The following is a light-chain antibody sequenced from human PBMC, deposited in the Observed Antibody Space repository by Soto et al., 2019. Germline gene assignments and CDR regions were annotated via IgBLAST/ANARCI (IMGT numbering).Light chain of an antibody. CDR2: GAS. J-gene: IGKJ3*01. V-gene: IGKV3D-15*01. Sequence: EIVMTQSPATLSVSPGERATLSCRASQSVSSNLAWYQQKPGQVPRLLIYGASTRATGIPARFSGSGSGTEVTLTLRRLQSEDFAVYFCSPYKNLPFTFGPGNQVDIK. CDR3: SPYKNLPFT. CDR1: QSVSSN.